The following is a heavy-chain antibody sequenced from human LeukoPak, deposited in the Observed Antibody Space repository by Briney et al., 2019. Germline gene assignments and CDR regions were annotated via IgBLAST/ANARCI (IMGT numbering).Heavy chain of an antibody. Sequence: SETLSLTCAVYGGSFSDYYWGWIRQPPGKGLEWIGSIYYGGSTYYNPSLKSRVTISVDTSMNQFSLKLSFVTTADTAVYYCARALGYCSGGSCTRGYNWFDPWGQGTLVTVPS. CDR3: ARALGYCSGGSCTRGYNWFDP. CDR1: GGSFSDYY. CDR2: IYYGGST. D-gene: IGHD2-15*01. J-gene: IGHJ5*02. V-gene: IGHV4-39*01.